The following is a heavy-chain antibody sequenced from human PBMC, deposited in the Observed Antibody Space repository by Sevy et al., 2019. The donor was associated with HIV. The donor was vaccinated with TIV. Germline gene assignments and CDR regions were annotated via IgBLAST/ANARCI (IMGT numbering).Heavy chain of an antibody. V-gene: IGHV3-21*01. J-gene: IGHJ4*02. Sequence: GGSLRLSCAASGFTFSNYNMNWVRQAPGKGLEWVSSITSSSDYIYDADSVKGRFSISRDNAKNSLYLQMNSLRAEDTAVYYCASDRGTLDYYASSGYNYYFDYWGQGTLVTVSS. CDR2: ITSSSDYI. CDR3: ASDRGTLDYYASSGYNYYFDY. D-gene: IGHD3-22*01. CDR1: GFTFSNYN.